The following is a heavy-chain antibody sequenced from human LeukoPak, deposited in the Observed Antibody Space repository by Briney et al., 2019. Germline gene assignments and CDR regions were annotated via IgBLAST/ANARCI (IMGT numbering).Heavy chain of an antibody. CDR2: IYYSGST. Sequence: GSLRLSCAASGFTVSSNSMSWVRQAPGKGLEWIGYIYYSGSTNYNPSLKSRVTISVDTSKNQFSLKLSSVTAADTAVYYCARAEVGGYFDYWGQGTLVTVSS. CDR3: ARAEVGGYFDY. CDR1: GFTVSSNS. V-gene: IGHV4-59*02. J-gene: IGHJ4*02. D-gene: IGHD2-15*01.